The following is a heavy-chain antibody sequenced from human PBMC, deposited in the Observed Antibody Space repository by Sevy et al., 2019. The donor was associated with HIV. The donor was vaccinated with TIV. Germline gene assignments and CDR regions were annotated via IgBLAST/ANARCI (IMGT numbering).Heavy chain of an antibody. CDR2: INPDSGDP. V-gene: IGHV1-2*02. Sequence: ASVKVSCKASGYTFTGYYMHWMRQAPGQGLEWMGWINPDSGDPTYAPKFQGRVTLTRATSINTAYMDLRRLKSDDTAVYYCVRDDRDGYFEHWGQGTLVTVSS. CDR1: GYTFTGYY. CDR3: VRDDRDGYFEH. J-gene: IGHJ4*02.